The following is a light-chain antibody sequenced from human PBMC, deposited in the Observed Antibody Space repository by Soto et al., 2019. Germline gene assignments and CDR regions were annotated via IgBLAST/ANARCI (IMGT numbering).Light chain of an antibody. CDR1: QSVLYSSNNKNY. J-gene: IGKJ1*01. CDR2: WAS. Sequence: DIVMTQSPDSLAVSLGERATINCKSSQSVLYSSNNKNYLAWYQQKPGQPPKVLIFWASTRESGVPDRFSGSGSETDFTLTISSLQAEDVAVYYGQQYYSTPRTFGQGTKVEIK. V-gene: IGKV4-1*01. CDR3: QQYYSTPRT.